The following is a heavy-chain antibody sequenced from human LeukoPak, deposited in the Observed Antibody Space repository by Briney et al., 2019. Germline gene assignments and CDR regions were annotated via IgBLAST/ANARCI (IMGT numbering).Heavy chain of an antibody. CDR1: GYIFTTYD. CDR2: MNPNSGNT. J-gene: IGHJ5*02. D-gene: IGHD5-18*01. Sequence: ASVKVSCKASGYIFTTYDITWVRQATGQGLEWMGWMNPNSGNTGYAQKFQGRVTMTRNTSISTAYMELSSLTSEDTAVYYCARRHLGYKYGPHWFDPWGQGTLVTVAS. CDR3: ARRHLGYKYGPHWFDP. V-gene: IGHV1-8*01.